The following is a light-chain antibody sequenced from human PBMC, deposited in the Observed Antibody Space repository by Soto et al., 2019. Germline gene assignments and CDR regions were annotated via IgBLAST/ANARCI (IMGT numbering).Light chain of an antibody. CDR1: SSDVGAYNY. CDR3: ASYKDTTTVV. Sequence: QSALTQPASVSGSPGQSITISCTGTSSDVGAYNYVSWYQQHPGKAPKLMIYEVSNRPSGLSYRFAGSKSDNTASLTISGLPAEDEADYYCASYKDTTTVVFGGGTKLTVL. CDR2: EVS. J-gene: IGLJ2*01. V-gene: IGLV2-14*01.